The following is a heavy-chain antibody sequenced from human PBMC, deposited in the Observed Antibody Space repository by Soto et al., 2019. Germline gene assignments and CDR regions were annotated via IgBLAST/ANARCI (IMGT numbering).Heavy chain of an antibody. Sequence: SETLSLTCAVYGGSFSGYYWSWIRQPPGRGLEWIGEINHSGTTNNNPSLKSRVTISVDTSKNQFSLKLSSVTAADTAVYYCARRTAGGSGTYYTPWLDPWGQGALVTVSS. CDR1: GGSFSGYY. D-gene: IGHD3-10*01. CDR3: ARRTAGGSGTYYTPWLDP. CDR2: INHSGTT. V-gene: IGHV4-34*01. J-gene: IGHJ5*02.